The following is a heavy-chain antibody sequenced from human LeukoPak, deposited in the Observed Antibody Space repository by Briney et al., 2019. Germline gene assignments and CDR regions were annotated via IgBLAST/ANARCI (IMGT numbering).Heavy chain of an antibody. CDR1: GDTFSSYA. V-gene: IGHV1-69*01. Sequence: SVKVSCKASGDTFSSYAISWVRQAPGQGLGWMGGIIPIFGTANYAQKFQGRVTITADESTSTAYMELSSLRYEDTAVYYCARDLGDGALGFNGGYFDYGGQGTLVTVSS. CDR3: ARDLGDGALGFNGGYFDY. J-gene: IGHJ4*02. D-gene: IGHD1-26*01. CDR2: IIPIFGTA.